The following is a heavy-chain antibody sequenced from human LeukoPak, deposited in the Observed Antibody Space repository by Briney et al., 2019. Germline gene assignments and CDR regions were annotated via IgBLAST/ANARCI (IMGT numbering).Heavy chain of an antibody. Sequence: GGSLRLSCGASGFTFSDYIVTWIRQAPGKGLECVSYISSRCSTIYYADSVRGRFTISRDKPKNSVYLQMNSLRAEDTAVYHCAKYSARSSTSWPPSEYYYMDVWGKGTTVTISS. D-gene: IGHD6-13*01. V-gene: IGHV3-11*04. J-gene: IGHJ6*03. CDR1: GFTFSDYI. CDR2: ISSRCSTI. CDR3: AKYSARSSTSWPPSEYYYMDV.